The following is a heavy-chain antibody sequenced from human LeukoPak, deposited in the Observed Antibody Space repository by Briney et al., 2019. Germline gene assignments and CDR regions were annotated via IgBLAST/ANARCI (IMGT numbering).Heavy chain of an antibody. CDR1: GFTFDDYG. J-gene: IGHJ4*02. CDR2: ISTTSAYI. D-gene: IGHD6-13*01. CDR3: ARDGAAAAGRYFDY. Sequence: TGGSLRLSCAASGFTFDDYGMSWVRQAPGKGLEWVSSISTTSAYIYYADSVKGRLTTSRDNAKSSLYLEMNSLRAEDTAVYYCARDGAAAAGRYFDYWGQGSLVTVSS. V-gene: IGHV3-21*01.